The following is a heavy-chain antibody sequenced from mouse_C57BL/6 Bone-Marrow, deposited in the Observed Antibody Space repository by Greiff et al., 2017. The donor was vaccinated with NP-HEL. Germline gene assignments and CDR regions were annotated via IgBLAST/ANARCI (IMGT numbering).Heavy chain of an antibody. CDR3: ARDPIYYYGSSVWYFDV. V-gene: IGHV5-4*01. CDR1: GFTFSSYA. CDR2: ISDGGSYT. D-gene: IGHD1-1*01. Sequence: EVQGVESGGGLVKPGGSLKLSCAASGFTFSSYAMSWVRQTPEQRLEWVATISDGGSYTYYPDNVKGRFTLSRDNAKNNLYLQMSHLKSEDTAMYYCARDPIYYYGSSVWYFDVWGTGTTVTVSS. J-gene: IGHJ1*03.